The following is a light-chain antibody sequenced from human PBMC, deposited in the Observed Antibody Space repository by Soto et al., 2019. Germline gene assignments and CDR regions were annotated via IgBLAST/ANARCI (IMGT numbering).Light chain of an antibody. CDR1: SSDVGSYNL. CDR3: CSYAGVTTVL. Sequence: QSALTQPASVSGSPGQSITISCTGTSSDVGSYNLVSWYQHHPDKAPKLIIFEGSKRPSGVASRFSGSKSGDTASLTISGLQAEDEADYYCCSYAGVTTVLFGGGTKLTVL. CDR2: EGS. J-gene: IGLJ2*01. V-gene: IGLV2-23*01.